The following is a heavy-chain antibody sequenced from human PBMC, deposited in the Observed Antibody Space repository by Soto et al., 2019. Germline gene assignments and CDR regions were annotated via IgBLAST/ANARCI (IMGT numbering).Heavy chain of an antibody. D-gene: IGHD3-10*01. CDR2: IDPSNSYV. CDR1: EYSFSIFW. Sequence: GESLKISCQAFEYSFSIFWISWVRQLPGKGLEWMGRIDPSNSYVAYSPSFQGQVTISADRSARTAFLHWSSLKASDSATYYCARHQAGSGNANFDFWGQGSQVTVSS. J-gene: IGHJ4*02. CDR3: ARHQAGSGNANFDF. V-gene: IGHV5-10-1*04.